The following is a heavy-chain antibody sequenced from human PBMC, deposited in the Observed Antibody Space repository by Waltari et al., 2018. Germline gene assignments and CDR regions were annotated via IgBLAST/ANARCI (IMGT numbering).Heavy chain of an antibody. V-gene: IGHV3-74*01. Sequence: EVHLAESGGGVVQPAGSLRLSCTAPGLRFGDYWIPRARQASGKGLEWVSRINVDGGYISYGDSVKGRFTISRDNAKNTVFLQLNSLRADDTAVYFCARKAGSGYPYGPFYYDNWGQGTLVTVSS. D-gene: IGHD5-12*01. CDR2: INVDGGYI. CDR3: ARKAGSGYPYGPFYYDN. CDR1: GLRFGDYW. J-gene: IGHJ4*02.